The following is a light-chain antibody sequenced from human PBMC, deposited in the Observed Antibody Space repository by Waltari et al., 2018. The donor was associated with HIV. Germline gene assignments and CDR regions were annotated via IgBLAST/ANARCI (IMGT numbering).Light chain of an antibody. Sequence: FELTQPPSMSVSPGQTARITCSGDALPQLFAYWFQQKSGQAPVLLIFKDTERQTGIPALFSGSRSGTVATLTNSGVRAEDEADYYCQSSDTSGTYFGGGTKLTVL. J-gene: IGLJ2*01. CDR2: KDT. CDR3: QSSDTSGTY. V-gene: IGLV3-25*03. CDR1: ALPQLF.